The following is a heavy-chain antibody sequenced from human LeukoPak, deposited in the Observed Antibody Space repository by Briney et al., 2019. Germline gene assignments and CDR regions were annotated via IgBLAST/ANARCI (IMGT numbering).Heavy chain of an antibody. Sequence: GGSLTLSCAASGYTFSDFSVNWVRQAPGKGLEWVSSISVGSNYRYYADSVRGRFTISRDDARDSLFLQMNSLRAEDTAVYFCVRLRRNSDRSGYYYYYDYWGRGTLVTVSS. D-gene: IGHD3-22*01. CDR3: VRLRRNSDRSGYYYYYDY. J-gene: IGHJ4*02. CDR1: GYTFSDFS. CDR2: ISVGSNYR. V-gene: IGHV3-21*01.